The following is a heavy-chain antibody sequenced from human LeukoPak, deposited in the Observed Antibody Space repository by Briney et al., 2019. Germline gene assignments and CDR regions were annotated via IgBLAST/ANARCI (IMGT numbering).Heavy chain of an antibody. J-gene: IGHJ5*02. CDR1: GGSISSSSYY. CDR3: ASIGTMVRGGPDDT. D-gene: IGHD3-10*01. Sequence: PSETLSLTCTVSGGSISSSSYYWGWIRQPPGKGLEWIGSIYYSGSTYYNPSLKGRVTISVDTSKNQFSLKLSSVTAADTAVYYCASIGTMVRGGPDDTWGQGTLVTVSS. CDR2: IYYSGST. V-gene: IGHV4-39*01.